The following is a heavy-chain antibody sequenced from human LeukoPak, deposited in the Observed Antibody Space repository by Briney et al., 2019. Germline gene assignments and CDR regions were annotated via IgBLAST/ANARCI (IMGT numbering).Heavy chain of an antibody. J-gene: IGHJ4*02. CDR2: IYSGGST. CDR3: ARAIYDYGDYHY. Sequence: GGSLRLSCAASGFTVSSNYMSWVRRAPGKGLEWVSVIYSGGSTYYADSVKGRFTISRDNSKNTLYLQMNSLRAEDTAVYYCARAIYDYGDYHYWGQGTLVTVSS. D-gene: IGHD4-17*01. CDR1: GFTVSSNY. V-gene: IGHV3-53*01.